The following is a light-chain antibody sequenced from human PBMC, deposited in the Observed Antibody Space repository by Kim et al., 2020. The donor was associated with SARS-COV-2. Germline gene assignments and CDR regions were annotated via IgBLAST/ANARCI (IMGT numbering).Light chain of an antibody. Sequence: SSSVGDRVTIICRAIQGVSSWVAWYQQNPGKAPRLLLYASSSLRSGVSPRFSGSGSGTDFTLTISNVQPEDFATYYCQQADTFPYTFGQGTKLEI. J-gene: IGKJ2*01. CDR2: ASS. CDR1: QGVSSW. CDR3: QQADTFPYT. V-gene: IGKV1-12*01.